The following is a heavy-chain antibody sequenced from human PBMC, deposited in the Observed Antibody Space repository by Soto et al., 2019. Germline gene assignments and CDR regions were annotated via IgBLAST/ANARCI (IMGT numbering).Heavy chain of an antibody. V-gene: IGHV4-59*02. Sequence: PSETLSLTCTVSGGSVSSYYWSWIRQPPGKGLEWIGYIYYSGSTNYNPSLKSRVTISVDTSKNQFSLKLSSVTAADTAVYYCARVKAYYYDSSGYYDYWGQGTLVTVS. CDR1: GGSVSSYY. D-gene: IGHD3-22*01. CDR3: ARVKAYYYDSSGYYDY. CDR2: IYYSGST. J-gene: IGHJ4*02.